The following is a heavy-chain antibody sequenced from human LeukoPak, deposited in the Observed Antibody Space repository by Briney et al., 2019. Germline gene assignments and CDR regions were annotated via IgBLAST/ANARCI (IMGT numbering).Heavy chain of an antibody. D-gene: IGHD5/OR15-5a*01. CDR2: INPDGRTI. CDR1: GFTFSSYW. CDR3: ARDSVPLDQGYDI. J-gene: IGHJ3*02. V-gene: IGHV3-74*03. Sequence: SGGSLRLSCEDSGFTFSSYWMHWVRQAPGKGLVWVSRINPDGRTITYADSVKGRFTISRDNAKNTLYLQMNSLRAEDTAVYYCARDSVPLDQGYDIWGQGTMVTVSS.